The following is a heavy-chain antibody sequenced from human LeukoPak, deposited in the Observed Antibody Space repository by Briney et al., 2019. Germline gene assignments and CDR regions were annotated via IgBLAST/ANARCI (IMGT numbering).Heavy chain of an antibody. CDR2: ITSSGTYT. CDR3: ARDPYSGNYGTYYYYYMDV. V-gene: IGHV3-21*01. Sequence: PGGSLRLSCADSGFTFSNYNMNWVRQAPGKAMEWVSSITSSGTYTFYADSVKGRFTISRDNAKNSLYLQMDSLGPEDTAVYYCARDPYSGNYGTYYYYYMDVWGKGTTVTISS. D-gene: IGHD1-26*01. CDR1: GFTFSNYN. J-gene: IGHJ6*03.